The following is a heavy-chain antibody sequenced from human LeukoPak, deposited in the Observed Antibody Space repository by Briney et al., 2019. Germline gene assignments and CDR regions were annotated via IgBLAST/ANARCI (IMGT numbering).Heavy chain of an antibody. CDR2: ISYDGSNK. D-gene: IGHD3-22*01. J-gene: IGHJ2*01. Sequence: PGRSLRLSCAASGFTFSSYGMHWVRQAPGKGLEWVAVISYDGSNKYYADSVKGRFTISRDNSKNTLYLQMNSLRAEDAAVYYCAKAGTYYYDSSGYYSGWYFDLWGRGTLVTVSS. V-gene: IGHV3-30*18. CDR3: AKAGTYYYDSSGYYSGWYFDL. CDR1: GFTFSSYG.